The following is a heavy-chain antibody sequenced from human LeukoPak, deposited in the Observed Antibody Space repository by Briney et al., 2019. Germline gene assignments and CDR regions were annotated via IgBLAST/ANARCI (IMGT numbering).Heavy chain of an antibody. Sequence: SGGSLRLSCAASGFTFSSYEMNWVRQAPGKGLEWVSYISSSGSTIYYADSVKGRFTISRDNAKNSLYLQMNSQRAEDTAVYYCARGSIYYDSSGYCDYWGQGTLVTVSS. CDR1: GFTFSSYE. J-gene: IGHJ4*02. D-gene: IGHD3-22*01. CDR3: ARGSIYYDSSGYCDY. CDR2: ISSSGSTI. V-gene: IGHV3-48*03.